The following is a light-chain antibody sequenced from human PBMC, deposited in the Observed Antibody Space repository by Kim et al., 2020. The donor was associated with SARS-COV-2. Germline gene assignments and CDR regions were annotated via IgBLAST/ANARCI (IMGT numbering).Light chain of an antibody. V-gene: IGKV3-20*01. Sequence: EIVLTQSPATLSLSPGERAALSCRASQSVSSSYLAWYQQKPGQAPRLLIYGASSRATGIPDWFSGSGSGTDFTLTITRLEPDDFAVYYCQQYGTSPLTFGGGTKVEI. CDR2: GAS. J-gene: IGKJ4*01. CDR3: QQYGTSPLT. CDR1: QSVSSSY.